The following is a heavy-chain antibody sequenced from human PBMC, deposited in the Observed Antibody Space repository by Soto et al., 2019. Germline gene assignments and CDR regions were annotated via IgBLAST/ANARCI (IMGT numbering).Heavy chain of an antibody. CDR3: VRDHPYDYDFDAFDI. J-gene: IGHJ3*02. CDR2: ISGSGGST. D-gene: IGHD3-22*01. Sequence: PGGSLRLSCAASGFTFSSYAMSWVRQAPGKGLEWVSGISGSGGSTYYADSVKGRFTISRDNSKNTLYLQMNSLRAEDTAVYYCVRDHPYDYDFDAFDIWGQGTMVTVSS. CDR1: GFTFSSYA. V-gene: IGHV3-23*01.